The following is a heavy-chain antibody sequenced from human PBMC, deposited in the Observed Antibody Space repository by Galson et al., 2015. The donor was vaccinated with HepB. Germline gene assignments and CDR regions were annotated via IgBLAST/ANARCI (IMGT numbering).Heavy chain of an antibody. CDR3: AKDIYGYSPFDP. J-gene: IGHJ5*02. CDR1: GFTFDDYA. CDR2: ISWNSGSI. Sequence: SLRLSCAASGFTFDDYAMHWVRQAPGKGLEWVSGISWNSGSIGYADSVKGRFTISRDNAKNSLYLQMNSLRAEDTALYYCAKDIYGYSPFDPWGQGTLVTVSS. D-gene: IGHD5-24*01. V-gene: IGHV3-9*01.